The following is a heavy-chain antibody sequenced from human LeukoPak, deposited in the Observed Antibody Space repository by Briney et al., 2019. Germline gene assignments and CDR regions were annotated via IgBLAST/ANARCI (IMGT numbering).Heavy chain of an antibody. V-gene: IGHV3-30*04. D-gene: IGHD7-27*01. CDR1: GFAFSSYG. CDR3: ARDANWGSQGVDY. Sequence: GGSLRLSCVASGFAFSSYGIHWVRQAPGKGLEWVALISYDGSEKYYADSVKGRFTISRDNSNSMVQLQMNSLRDEDTAVYYCARDANWGSQGVDYWGQGTLVTVSS. CDR2: ISYDGSEK. J-gene: IGHJ4*02.